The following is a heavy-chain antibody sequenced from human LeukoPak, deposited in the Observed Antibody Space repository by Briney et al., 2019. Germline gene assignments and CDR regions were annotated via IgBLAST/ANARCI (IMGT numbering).Heavy chain of an antibody. CDR3: ARGVKEALPRGIVEFYFQH. J-gene: IGHJ1*01. CDR1: GFTFSDYY. D-gene: IGHD3-22*01. CDR2: ISSSGSTI. V-gene: IGHV3-11*01. Sequence: PGGSLRLSCAASGFTFSDYYMSWIRQAPGKGLEWVSYISSSGSTIYYADSVKGRFTISRDNAKNSLYLQMNSLRAEDTAVYYCARGVKEALPRGIVEFYFQHWGQGTLVTVSS.